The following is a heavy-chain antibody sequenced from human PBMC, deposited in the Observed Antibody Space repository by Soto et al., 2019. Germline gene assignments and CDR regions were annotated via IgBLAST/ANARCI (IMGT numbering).Heavy chain of an antibody. J-gene: IGHJ4*02. Sequence: QVQLVQSGAEVKKPGASVKVSCKASGYNFTSYGITWVRQAPGQGLEWMGWISAYNGNTNYAQKLQGRVTMTTHTATRTAYMELRSLRSDGAAVYYCARDSPPPREWGQGTLVTVSS. CDR1: GYNFTSYG. V-gene: IGHV1-18*01. CDR3: ARDSPPPRE. CDR2: ISAYNGNT.